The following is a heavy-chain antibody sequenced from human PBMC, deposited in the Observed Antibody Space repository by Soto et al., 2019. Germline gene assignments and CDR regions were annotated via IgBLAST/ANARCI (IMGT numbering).Heavy chain of an antibody. CDR2: IYYSGKT. V-gene: IGHV4-39*01. J-gene: IGHJ4*02. Sequence: QLQLQESGPGLLKPSETLSLTCTVSAGSISSSSYYWARIRQPPGKGPEWIGRIYYSGKTYYTGSLRSRLTRSVHTSKNQFPLNFNSVTAADTAVYYCARLPHCNVDGCIFDSWGQGSMVTVSS. D-gene: IGHD2-15*01. CDR1: AGSISSSSYY. CDR3: ARLPHCNVDGCIFDS.